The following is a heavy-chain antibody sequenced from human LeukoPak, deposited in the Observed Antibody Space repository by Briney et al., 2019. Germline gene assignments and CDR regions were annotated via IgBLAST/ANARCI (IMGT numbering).Heavy chain of an antibody. CDR3: ARASGSYWWFDS. CDR1: GYTFTGYY. Sequence: ALVKVSCKASGYTFTGYYLHWVRQAPGQGLEWMGCVNPHSGDTNYAQKFQGSVTMTRDTSISTVYMELSRLRSDDTAVYYCARASGSYWWFDSWGQGTLVTVSS. CDR2: VNPHSGDT. D-gene: IGHD1-26*01. V-gene: IGHV1-2*02. J-gene: IGHJ5*01.